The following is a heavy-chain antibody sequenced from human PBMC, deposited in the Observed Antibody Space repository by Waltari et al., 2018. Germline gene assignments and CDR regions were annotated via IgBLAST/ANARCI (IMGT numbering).Heavy chain of an antibody. Sequence: QVQLQQWGAGLLKPSETLSLTCAVYGGSFSGYYWSWIRQPPGKGLEWIGEINHSGSTNYNPSLKSRVTISVDTSKNQFSLKLSSVTAADTAVYYCASMNYDFWSGSDYYYYMDVWGKGTTVTISS. CDR1: GGSFSGYY. CDR2: INHSGST. J-gene: IGHJ6*03. V-gene: IGHV4-34*01. CDR3: ASMNYDFWSGSDYYYYMDV. D-gene: IGHD3-3*01.